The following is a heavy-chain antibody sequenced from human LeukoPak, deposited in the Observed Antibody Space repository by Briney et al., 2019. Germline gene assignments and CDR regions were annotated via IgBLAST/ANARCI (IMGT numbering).Heavy chain of an antibody. V-gene: IGHV3-48*01. CDR2: ISSSSSTI. CDR3: ARGLLPYYFDY. CDR1: GFTFSSYS. Sequence: PGGSLRLSCAASGFTFSSYSMNWVRQAPGKGLEWVSYISSSSSTIYYADSVKGRFTISRDNAKNSLYLQMNSLRAEDTAVYYCARGLLPYYFDYWGQGTLVTVSS. D-gene: IGHD2-15*01. J-gene: IGHJ4*02.